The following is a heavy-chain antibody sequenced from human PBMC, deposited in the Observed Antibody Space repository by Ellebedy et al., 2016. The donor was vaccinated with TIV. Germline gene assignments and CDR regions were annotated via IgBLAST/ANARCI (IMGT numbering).Heavy chain of an antibody. CDR2: IGSSGTPI. D-gene: IGHD2-21*02. CDR1: GFSFSDYY. J-gene: IGHJ4*02. Sequence: GESLKISCAASGFSFSDYYMSWIRQPPGKGLEYVSYIGSSGTPIYYAASVKGRFTISRDNAKNSLYLQMNSLRAEDTAVYYCARTARVGDYWGQGTLVTVSS. CDR3: ARTARVGDY. V-gene: IGHV3-11*01.